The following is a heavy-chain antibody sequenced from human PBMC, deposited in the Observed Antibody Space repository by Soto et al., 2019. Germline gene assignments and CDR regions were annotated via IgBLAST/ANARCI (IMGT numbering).Heavy chain of an antibody. CDR2: IYPGDSDT. CDR1: GYNFNRYW. CDR3: ARVAVAGTYAFDI. D-gene: IGHD6-19*01. V-gene: IGHV5-51*01. J-gene: IGHJ3*02. Sequence: GASLKISCKGSGYNFNRYWIGWVRQMPGKGLEWMGVIYPGDSDTRYSPSLQGQVTISADKSSSTAYMELSSLRSEDTAVYYCARVAVAGTYAFDIWGQGTMVTVSS.